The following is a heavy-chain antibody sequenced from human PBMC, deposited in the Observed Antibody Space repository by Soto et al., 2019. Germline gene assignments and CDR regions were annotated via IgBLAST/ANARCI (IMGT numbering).Heavy chain of an antibody. CDR1: GGTFSSYT. D-gene: IGHD6-13*01. CDR3: ATQLVDYYYYYMDV. V-gene: IGHV1-69*02. Sequence: SVKVACKASGGTFSSYTISWVRQAPGQGLEWMGRIIPILGIANYAQKFQGRVTITADKSTSTAYMELSSLRSEDTAVYYCATQLVDYYYYYMDVWGKGTTVTVSS. CDR2: IIPILGIA. J-gene: IGHJ6*03.